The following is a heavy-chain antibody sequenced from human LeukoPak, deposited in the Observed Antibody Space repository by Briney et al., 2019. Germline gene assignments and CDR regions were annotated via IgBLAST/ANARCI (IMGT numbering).Heavy chain of an antibody. CDR1: GGTFSSYA. CDR3: ARDHAGMARTGAFDI. CDR2: IIPIFGTA. J-gene: IGHJ3*02. V-gene: IGHV1-69*06. Sequence: ASVKVSCKASGGTFSSYAISWVRQAPGQGLEWMGGIIPIFGTANNAQKFQGRVTITADKSTSTAYMELSSLRSEDTAVYYCARDHAGMARTGAFDIWGQGTMVTVSS. D-gene: IGHD5-24*01.